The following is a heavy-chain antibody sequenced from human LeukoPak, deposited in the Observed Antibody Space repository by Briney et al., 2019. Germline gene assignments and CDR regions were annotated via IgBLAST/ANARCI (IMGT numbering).Heavy chain of an antibody. CDR2: INHSGST. J-gene: IGHJ1*01. D-gene: IGHD6-6*01. V-gene: IGHV4-34*01. Sequence: PSETLSLTCAVYGGSFSVYYWSWIRQPPGKGLEWIGEINHSGSTNYNPSLKSRVTISVDTSKNQFSLKLSSVTAADTAVYYCARQMGSSSRSRTEHWGQGTLVTVSS. CDR3: ARQMGSSSRSRTEH. CDR1: GGSFSVYY.